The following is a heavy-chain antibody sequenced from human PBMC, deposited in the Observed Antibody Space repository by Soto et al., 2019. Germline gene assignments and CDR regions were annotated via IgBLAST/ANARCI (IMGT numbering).Heavy chain of an antibody. CDR1: GYTFSSYG. J-gene: IGHJ6*02. D-gene: IGHD5-18*01. CDR3: ARNPRTGYSYGYYLYYYGMDV. V-gene: IGHV1-18*01. Sequence: ASVKVSCKASGYTFSSYGISWVRQAPGQGLEWMGWISAYNGNTNYAQKLQGRVTMTTDTSTSTAYMELRSLRSDDTAVYYCARNPRTGYSYGYYLYYYGMDVWGQGTTVTAP. CDR2: ISAYNGNT.